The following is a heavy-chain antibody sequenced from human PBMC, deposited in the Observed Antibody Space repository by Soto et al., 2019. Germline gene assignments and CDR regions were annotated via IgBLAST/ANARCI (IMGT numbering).Heavy chain of an antibody. Sequence: GVSLSLSCAASGVTFSSYYMSWVRQAPGKGLEWVSIIYTGDTTYYADSVKGRFTISRDNSKNTLYLQMNGLRAEDTAVYYCARVGYDSSGYYRPKGLPLEYYFDYWGQGTLVTVSS. CDR2: IYTGDTT. V-gene: IGHV3-53*01. D-gene: IGHD3-22*01. CDR1: GVTFSSYY. J-gene: IGHJ4*02. CDR3: ARVGYDSSGYYRPKGLPLEYYFDY.